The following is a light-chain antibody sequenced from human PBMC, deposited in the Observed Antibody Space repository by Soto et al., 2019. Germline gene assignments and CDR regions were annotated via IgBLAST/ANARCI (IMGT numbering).Light chain of an antibody. V-gene: IGLV2-11*01. Sequence: QSALTQPRSVSASPGQSVTISCTGTSSDVGRYDYVSWYQQHPGKAPKLIVYDVTERPSGVPDRFSGSKSGNTASLTISGLQAEDESDYYCSSYTSSSTWVFGGGTKLTVL. J-gene: IGLJ3*02. CDR2: DVT. CDR1: SSDVGRYDY. CDR3: SSYTSSSTWV.